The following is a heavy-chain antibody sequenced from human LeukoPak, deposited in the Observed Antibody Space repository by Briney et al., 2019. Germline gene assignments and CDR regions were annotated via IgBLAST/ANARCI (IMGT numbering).Heavy chain of an antibody. CDR2: INPNSGGT. V-gene: IGHV1-2*02. Sequence: ASVKVSCKASGYTFTGYYMHWVRQAPGQGLEWMGWINPNSGGTNYAQKFQGGVTMTRDTSISTAYMELSRLRSDDTAVYYCARGGTYDFWSGYYRLPYYYYGMDVWGQGTTVTVSS. CDR1: GYTFTGYY. J-gene: IGHJ6*02. D-gene: IGHD3-3*01. CDR3: ARGGTYDFWSGYYRLPYYYYGMDV.